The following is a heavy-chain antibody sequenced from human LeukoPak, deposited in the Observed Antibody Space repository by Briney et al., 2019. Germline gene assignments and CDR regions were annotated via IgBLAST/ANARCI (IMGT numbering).Heavy chain of an antibody. V-gene: IGHV4-59*01. CDR1: GGSISNYY. D-gene: IGHD3-10*01. Sequence: SETLSLTCTVSGGSISNYYWSWIRQPPGKGLEWIGYIYYSGTTYYNPSLKSRVTISLGMSKNHFSLKLSSVTAADTAVYYCARGPNYYNSFDSWGQGTLVTVSS. CDR3: ARGPNYYNSFDS. CDR2: IYYSGTT. J-gene: IGHJ4*02.